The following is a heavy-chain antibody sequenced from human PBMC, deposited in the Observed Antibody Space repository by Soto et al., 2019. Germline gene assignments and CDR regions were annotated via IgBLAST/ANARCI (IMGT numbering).Heavy chain of an antibody. CDR2: IWYDGSNK. CDR1: GFTFSSYG. D-gene: IGHD1-26*01. J-gene: IGHJ2*01. Sequence: QVQLVESGGGVVQPGRSLRLSCAASGFTFSSYGMHWVRQAPGKGLEWVALIWYDGSNKYYADSVKGRFTISRDNSKTTLYLQMNSLRAEDTAVYYCARDRATYPHYYFDLWGRGTLVSVSS. V-gene: IGHV3-33*01. CDR3: ARDRATYPHYYFDL.